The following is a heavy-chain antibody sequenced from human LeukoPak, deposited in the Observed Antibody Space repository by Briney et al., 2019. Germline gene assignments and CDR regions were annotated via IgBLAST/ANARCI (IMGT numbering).Heavy chain of an antibody. CDR3: ARGRGSSGYYKRSWFDP. D-gene: IGHD3-22*01. CDR1: GGSISSYY. J-gene: IGHJ5*02. Sequence: SETLSLTCTVSGGSISSYYWSWIRQPPGKGLEWIGEINHSGSTNYNPSLKSRVTISVDTSKNQFSLKLSSVTAADTAVYYCARGRGSSGYYKRSWFDPWGQGTLVTVSS. V-gene: IGHV4-34*01. CDR2: INHSGST.